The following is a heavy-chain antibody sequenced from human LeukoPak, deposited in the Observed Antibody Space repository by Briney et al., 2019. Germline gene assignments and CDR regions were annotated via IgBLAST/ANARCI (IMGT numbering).Heavy chain of an antibody. CDR2: IYYSGST. J-gene: IGHJ4*02. V-gene: IGHV4-31*03. Sequence: SETLSLTCTVSGGSISSGGYYWSWIRQHPGKGLEWIGYIYYSGSTYYNPSLKSRVTISVDTSKNQFSPKLSSVTAADTAVYYCARSAAGSYYYFDYWGQGTLVTVSS. CDR3: ARSAAGSYYYFDY. D-gene: IGHD6-13*01. CDR1: GGSISSGGYY.